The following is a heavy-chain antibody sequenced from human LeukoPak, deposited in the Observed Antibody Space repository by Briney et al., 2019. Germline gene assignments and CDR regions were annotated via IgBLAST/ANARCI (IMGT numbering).Heavy chain of an antibody. CDR3: ARDPTDYYDSSGYYSPPFDY. J-gene: IGHJ4*02. D-gene: IGHD3-22*01. CDR2: ISSSGSTI. V-gene: IGHV3-48*04. CDR1: GFTFSSYG. Sequence: GRSLRLSCAASGFTFSSYGMHWIRQAPGKGLEWVSYISSSGSTIYYADSVKGRFTISRDNAKNSLYLQMNSLRAEDTAVYYCARDPTDYYDSSGYYSPPFDYWGQGTLVTVSS.